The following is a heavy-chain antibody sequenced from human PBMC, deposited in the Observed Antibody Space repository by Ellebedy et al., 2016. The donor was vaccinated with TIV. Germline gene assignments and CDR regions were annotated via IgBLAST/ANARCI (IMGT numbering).Heavy chain of an antibody. V-gene: IGHV3-30*03. CDR1: GFTFSSYG. D-gene: IGHD1-26*01. Sequence: GGSLRLSCAASGFTFSSYGMHWVRQAPGKGLEWVALVSYDGSSNYYADSVKGRFTISRDNSKNTLSLQMNSLRGEDSAVYYCARVFESYSIDYWGQGTLVTVSS. CDR2: VSYDGSSN. CDR3: ARVFESYSIDY. J-gene: IGHJ4*02.